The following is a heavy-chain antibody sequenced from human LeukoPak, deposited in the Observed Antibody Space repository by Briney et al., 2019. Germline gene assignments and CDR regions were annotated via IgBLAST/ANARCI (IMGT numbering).Heavy chain of an antibody. J-gene: IGHJ6*02. CDR2: ISSSSSTI. D-gene: IGHD6-19*01. CDR3: AKDLYSSGWWYGMDV. CDR1: GFTFSSYS. V-gene: IGHV3-48*01. Sequence: GGSLRLSCAAPGFTFSSYSMNWVRQAPGKGLEWVSYISSSSSTIYYADSVKGRFTISRDNAKNSLYLQMNSLRAEDTAVYYCAKDLYSSGWWYGMDVWGQGTTVTVSS.